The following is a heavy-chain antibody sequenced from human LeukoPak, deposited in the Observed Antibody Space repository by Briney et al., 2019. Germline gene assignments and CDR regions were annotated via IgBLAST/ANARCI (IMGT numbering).Heavy chain of an antibody. CDR1: GASVSGYY. CDR2: IHYGGSS. J-gene: IGHJ3*01. Sequence: SETLSLTCSVSGASVSGYYWGWIRQPPGKGLEWIGYIHYGGSSNQSPSLRSRVSQLVGTSKNQFSLRLNSVTAADTAMYYCARHLEWDSGGDAFDFWGRGTMVTVSS. V-gene: IGHV4-59*08. CDR3: ARHLEWDSGGDAFDF. D-gene: IGHD3-3*01.